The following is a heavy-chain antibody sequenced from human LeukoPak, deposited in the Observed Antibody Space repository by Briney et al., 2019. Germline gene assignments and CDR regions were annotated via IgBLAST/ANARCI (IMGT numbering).Heavy chain of an antibody. CDR2: INHSGST. V-gene: IGHV4-39*07. CDR1: GGSISSSSYY. D-gene: IGHD3-22*01. J-gene: IGHJ4*02. Sequence: SETLSLTCTVSGGSISSSSYYWSWIRQPPGKGLEWIGEINHSGSTNYNPSLKSRVTISVDTSKNQFSLKLSSVTAADTAVYYCVLYYYDSSGYYAPDLWGQGTLVTVSS. CDR3: VLYYYDSSGYYAPDL.